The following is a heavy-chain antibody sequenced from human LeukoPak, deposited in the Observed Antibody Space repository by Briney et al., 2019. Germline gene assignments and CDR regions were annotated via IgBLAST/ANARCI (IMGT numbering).Heavy chain of an antibody. CDR2: INHSGST. D-gene: IGHD4-11*01. J-gene: IGHJ6*02. Sequence: SETLSLTCAVYGGSFSGYYWSWIRQPPGKGLEWIGEINHSGSTNYNPSLKSRVTISVDTSKNQFSLKLSSVTAADTAVYYYAGGHTVVYYYYGMDVWGQGTTVTVSS. CDR1: GGSFSGYY. V-gene: IGHV4-34*01. CDR3: AGGHTVVYYYYGMDV.